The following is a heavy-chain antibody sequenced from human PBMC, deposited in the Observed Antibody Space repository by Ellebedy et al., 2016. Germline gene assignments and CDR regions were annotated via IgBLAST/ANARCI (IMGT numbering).Heavy chain of an antibody. CDR1: GLRISDFG. J-gene: IGHJ2*01. CDR3: AKHKGDCTTASCSDRWYFDL. D-gene: IGHD2-8*01. CDR2: ISYDESHK. Sequence: GGSLRLXCVASGLRISDFGMYWLRQAPGKGLEWVAVISYDESHKYYTESVKGRFTVSRDKSKSTLYLQMNSLRADDSAVYYCAKHKGDCTTASCSDRWYFDLWGRGTLVTVSS. V-gene: IGHV3-30*18.